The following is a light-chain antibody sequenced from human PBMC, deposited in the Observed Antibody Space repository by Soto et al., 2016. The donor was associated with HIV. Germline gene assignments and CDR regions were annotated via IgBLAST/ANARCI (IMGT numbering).Light chain of an antibody. Sequence: SYVLTQPPSLSVAPRKTARITCGGNNVGSKSVHWYQQKPGQAPVLVVYDDSDRPSGIPERFSGSNSGNTATLTISRVEAGDEADYYCQVWDSSSDLNWVFGGGTKLTVL. J-gene: IGLJ3*02. CDR1: NVGSKS. CDR2: DDS. V-gene: IGLV3-21*03. CDR3: QVWDSSSDLNWV.